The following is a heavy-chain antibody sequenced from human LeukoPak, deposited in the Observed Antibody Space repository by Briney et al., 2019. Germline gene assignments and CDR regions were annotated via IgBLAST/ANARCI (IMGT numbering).Heavy chain of an antibody. D-gene: IGHD1-1*01. CDR3: ARDWKSAGWFDP. J-gene: IGHJ5*02. CDR2: INPNSGGT. Sequence: ASVKVSCKASGYTFTGCYMHWVRQAPGQGLEWMGWINPNSGGTNYAQKFQGRVTMTRDTSISTAYMELSRLRSDDTAVYYCARDWKSAGWFDPWGQGTLVTVSS. CDR1: GYTFTGCY. V-gene: IGHV1-2*02.